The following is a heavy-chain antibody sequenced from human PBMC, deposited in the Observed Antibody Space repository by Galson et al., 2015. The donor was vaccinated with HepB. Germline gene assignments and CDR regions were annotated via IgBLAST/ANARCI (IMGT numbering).Heavy chain of an antibody. CDR1: GFTFSTYH. CDR3: ARDPPLGTPLDY. J-gene: IGHJ4*02. V-gene: IGHV3-21*01. CDR2: ISSSSSYI. Sequence: SLRLSCAASGFTFSTYHMNWVRQAPGKGLEWVSSISSSSSYIYYADSVKGRFTISRDNGKNSLYLQMSSLRVEDTAVYYCARDPPLGTPLDYWGQGTLVTVSS. D-gene: IGHD7-27*01.